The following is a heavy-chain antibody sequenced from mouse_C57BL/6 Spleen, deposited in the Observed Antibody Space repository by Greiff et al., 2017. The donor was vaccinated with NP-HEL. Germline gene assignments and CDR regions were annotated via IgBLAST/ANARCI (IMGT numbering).Heavy chain of an antibody. D-gene: IGHD2-3*01. Sequence: VQLKESGPELVKPGASVKIPCKASGYTFTDYNMDWVKQSHGKSLEWIGDINPNNGGTIYNQKFKGKATLTVDKSSSTAYMELRSLTSEDTAVYYCARIEDGYYWYFDVWGTGTTVTVSS. CDR2: INPNNGGT. CDR3: ARIEDGYYWYFDV. J-gene: IGHJ1*03. CDR1: GYTFTDYN. V-gene: IGHV1-18*01.